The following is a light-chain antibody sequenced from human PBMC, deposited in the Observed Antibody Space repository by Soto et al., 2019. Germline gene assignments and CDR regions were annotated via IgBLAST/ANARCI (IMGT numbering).Light chain of an antibody. CDR1: SSDVGDYKY. CDR3: SSFINRSTIV. J-gene: IGLJ1*01. Sequence: QSALTQPASVSGAPGQSVTISCTGTSSDVGDYKYVSWYQKHPGRAPKALIYEVSNRPSNVSLRFSGSKSGTTAFLTISGIQADAEADYYCSSFINRSTIVFGSGTKLTVL. V-gene: IGLV2-14*01. CDR2: EVS.